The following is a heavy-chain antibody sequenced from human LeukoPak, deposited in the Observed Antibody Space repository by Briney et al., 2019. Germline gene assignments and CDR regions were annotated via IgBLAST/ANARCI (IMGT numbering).Heavy chain of an antibody. D-gene: IGHD1-26*01. J-gene: IGHJ4*02. CDR1: GFTVSSNY. V-gene: IGHV3-66*01. CDR2: IYSGGST. Sequence: GGSLRLSCAASGFTVSSNYMSWVRQAPGKGLEWVSVIYSGGSTYYADSVKGRFTISRDNSKNTLYLQMNSLRAEDTAVYYCARGKAGSYFDYWGQGTLVTVSS. CDR3: ARGKAGSYFDY.